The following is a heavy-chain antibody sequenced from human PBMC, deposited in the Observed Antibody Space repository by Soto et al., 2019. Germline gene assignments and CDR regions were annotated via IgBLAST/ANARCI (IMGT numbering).Heavy chain of an antibody. J-gene: IGHJ5*02. CDR2: FYRGGGGST. D-gene: IGHD6-6*01. CDR3: ARALVAREGVWFDP. Sequence: SETLSVTCFFSGPSITIGAYSWSWIRQPPGKGLEWVGHFYRGGGGSTYYNPSLQSRVTISVDRSKNHFSLNLTSVTAADTAVYYCARALVAREGVWFDPWGQGTLVTVSS. V-gene: IGHV4-30-2*01. CDR1: GPSITIGAYS.